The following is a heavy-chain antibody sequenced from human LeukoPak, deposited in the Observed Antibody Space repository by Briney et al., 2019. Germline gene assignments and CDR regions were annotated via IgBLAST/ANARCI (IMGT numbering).Heavy chain of an antibody. V-gene: IGHV3-30*04. Sequence: GGSLRLSCAASGFTFSSYAMHWVRQAPGKGLEWVAVISYDGSNKYYADSVKGRFTISRDNAKNSLYLQMNSLRAEDTAVYYCARGSSPYYYYYYMDVWGKGTTVTVSS. D-gene: IGHD6-13*01. CDR1: GFTFSSYA. CDR3: ARGSSPYYYYYYMDV. CDR2: ISYDGSNK. J-gene: IGHJ6*03.